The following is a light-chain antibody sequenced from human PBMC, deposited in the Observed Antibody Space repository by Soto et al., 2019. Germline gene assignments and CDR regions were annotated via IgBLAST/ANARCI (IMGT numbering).Light chain of an antibody. CDR2: EVS. Sequence: QPALTQPASVSGSPGQSITISCTGTSSDIGGDYNYVSWYQQHPGKAPKLMIYEVSDRPSGVSNRLSGSRSGNTASLTISGLQAEDEADYYCSSYTSSRTLVFGTGTKVTVL. CDR1: SSDIGGDYNY. CDR3: SSYTSSRTLV. V-gene: IGLV2-14*01. J-gene: IGLJ1*01.